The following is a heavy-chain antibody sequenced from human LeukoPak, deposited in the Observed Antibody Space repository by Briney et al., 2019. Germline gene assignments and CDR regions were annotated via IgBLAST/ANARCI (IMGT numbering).Heavy chain of an antibody. Sequence: GGSLRLSCAASGFTFDDYGMSWVRQAPGKGLEWVSGINWNGGSTGYADSVKGRFTISRDNAKNSLYLQMNSLRAEDTALYYCARDQGSTTYHYYYYMDVWDKGTTVTVSS. J-gene: IGHJ6*03. CDR1: GFTFDDYG. CDR3: ARDQGSTTYHYYYYMDV. D-gene: IGHD2/OR15-2a*01. V-gene: IGHV3-20*04. CDR2: INWNGGST.